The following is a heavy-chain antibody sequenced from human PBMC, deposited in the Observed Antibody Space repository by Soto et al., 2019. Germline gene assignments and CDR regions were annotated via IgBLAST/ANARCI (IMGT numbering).Heavy chain of an antibody. CDR2: MNPNSGNT. CDR3: ARVAMCYGGNSWEYYFDY. Sequence: ASVKVSCKASGYTFTSYDINWVRQATGQGLEWMGWMNPNSGNTGYAQKFQGRVTMTRNTSISTAYMELSSLRSEDTAVYYCARVAMCYGGNSWEYYFDYWGQGTLVTVSS. D-gene: IGHD4-17*01. CDR1: GYTFTSYD. V-gene: IGHV1-8*01. J-gene: IGHJ4*02.